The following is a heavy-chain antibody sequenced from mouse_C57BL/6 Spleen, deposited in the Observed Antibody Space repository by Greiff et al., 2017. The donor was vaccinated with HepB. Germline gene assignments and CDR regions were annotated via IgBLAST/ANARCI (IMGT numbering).Heavy chain of an antibody. J-gene: IGHJ2*01. CDR1: GYTFTSYW. D-gene: IGHD1-1*01. V-gene: IGHV1-64*01. Sequence: QVQLQQPGAELVKPGASVKLSCKASGYTFTSYWMHWVKQRPGQGLEWIGMIHPNSGSTNYNEKFKSKATLTVDKSSSTAYMQLSSLTSEDSAVYYCARDQGPYLLLRYFDYWGQGTTLTVSS. CDR3: ARDQGPYLLLRYFDY. CDR2: IHPNSGST.